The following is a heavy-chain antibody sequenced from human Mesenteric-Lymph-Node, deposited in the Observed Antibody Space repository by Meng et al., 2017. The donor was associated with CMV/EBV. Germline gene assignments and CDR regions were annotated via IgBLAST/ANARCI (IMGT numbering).Heavy chain of an antibody. CDR3: ARGVRQQLVSRLYYYGMDV. J-gene: IGHJ6*02. CDR2: INHSGST. Sequence: SFSGYYWSWLRQPPGKGLEWIGEINHSGSTNYNPSLKSRVTISVYTSKNQFSLKLSSVTAADTAVYYCARGVRQQLVSRLYYYGMDVWGQGTTVTVSS. CDR1: SFSGYY. V-gene: IGHV4-34*01. D-gene: IGHD6-13*01.